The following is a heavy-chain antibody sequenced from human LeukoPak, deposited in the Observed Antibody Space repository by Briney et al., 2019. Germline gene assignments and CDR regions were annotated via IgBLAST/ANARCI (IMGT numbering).Heavy chain of an antibody. J-gene: IGHJ5*02. CDR2: ICYSGST. V-gene: IGHV4-39*01. CDR1: GGSISSYY. D-gene: IGHD1-1*01. CDR3: ASYGSARYRPKNWFDP. Sequence: SETLSLTCTVSGGSISSYYWGWIRQPPGKGLEWIGSICYSGSTYYNPSLKSRVTISVDTSKNQFSLKLSSVTAADTAVYYCASYGSARYRPKNWFDPWGQGTLVTVSS.